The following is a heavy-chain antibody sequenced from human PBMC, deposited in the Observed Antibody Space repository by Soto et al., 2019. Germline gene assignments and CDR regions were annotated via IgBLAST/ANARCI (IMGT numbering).Heavy chain of an antibody. D-gene: IGHD3-3*01. CDR1: GVSVSSGGYY. V-gene: IGHV4-31*03. J-gene: IGHJ3*01. Sequence: PSETLSLTCTVSGVSVSSGGYYWNWIRQHPGKGLEWLGYIFDSETAYYNPSLKSRLTISMDTSKNQFSLKVTSVTPADTAVYYCARENFGVVIHDAFDLWGQGTMVTVSS. CDR3: ARENFGVVIHDAFDL. CDR2: IFDSETA.